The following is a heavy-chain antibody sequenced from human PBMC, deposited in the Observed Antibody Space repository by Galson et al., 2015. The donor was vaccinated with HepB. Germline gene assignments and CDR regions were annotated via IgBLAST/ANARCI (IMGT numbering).Heavy chain of an antibody. CDR3: AKDRSDYSSGWWDLDY. J-gene: IGHJ4*02. Sequence: SLRLSCAASGFTFSSYAMSWVRQAPGKGLEWVSAISGSGGSKYYADSVKGRFTISGDNSKNTLYLQMNSLRAEDTAVYYCAKDRSDYSSGWWDLDYWGQGTLVTVSS. V-gene: IGHV3-23*01. CDR2: ISGSGGSK. CDR1: GFTFSSYA. D-gene: IGHD6-19*01.